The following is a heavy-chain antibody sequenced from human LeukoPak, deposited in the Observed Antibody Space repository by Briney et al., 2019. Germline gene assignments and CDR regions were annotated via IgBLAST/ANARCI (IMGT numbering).Heavy chain of an antibody. V-gene: IGHV3-30*03. J-gene: IGHJ4*02. CDR3: AREWRWLQPVDY. CDR1: GFTFSSYG. CDR2: ISYDGSNK. D-gene: IGHD5-24*01. Sequence: PGRSLRLSCAASGFTFSSYGMHWVRQAPGKGLEWVAVISYDGSNKYYADSVKGRFTISRDNSKNTLYLQMNSLRAEDTAVYYCAREWRWLQPVDYWGQGTLVTVSS.